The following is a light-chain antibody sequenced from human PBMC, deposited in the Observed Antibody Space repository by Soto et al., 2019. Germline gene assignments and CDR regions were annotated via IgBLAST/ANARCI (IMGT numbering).Light chain of an antibody. V-gene: IGKV3-11*01. CDR3: QQRSNWTLT. CDR1: QSVSSY. CDR2: DAS. Sequence: VLTQAAAALSLSPGERATLSCRASQSVSSYLAWYQQKPGQAPRLLIYDASNRATGIPARFSGSGSGTDFTLTISSLEPEDFPVYYCQQRSNWTLTFGPGTKVDIK. J-gene: IGKJ3*01.